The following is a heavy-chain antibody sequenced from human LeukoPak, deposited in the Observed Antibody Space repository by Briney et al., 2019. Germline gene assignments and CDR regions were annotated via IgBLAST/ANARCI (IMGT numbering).Heavy chain of an antibody. CDR2: IHPGTGQT. D-gene: IGHD6-19*01. V-gene: IGHV1-3*01. Sequence: ASVKVSCKASGYTFTGYYIHWVRQAPGHSLEWMGWIHPGTGQTRYSEGLRGRVTITRDKSANLVYMELTSLAFEDTAIYYCAKGSGPLVWKPFDIWGQGTLLTVSS. CDR3: AKGSGPLVWKPFDI. J-gene: IGHJ3*02. CDR1: GYTFTGYY.